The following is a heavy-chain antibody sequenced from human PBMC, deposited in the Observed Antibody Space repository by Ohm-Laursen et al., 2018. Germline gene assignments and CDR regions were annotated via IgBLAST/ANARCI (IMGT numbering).Heavy chain of an antibody. CDR3: ARDDFWSGYYYYGMDV. D-gene: IGHD3-3*01. Sequence: GSLRLSCTASGFTLSDYYMSWIRQAPGKGLEWVSYISSSGSTIYYADSVKGRFTISRDNAKNSLYLQMNSLRAEDTAVYYCARDDFWSGYYYYGMDVWGQGTTVTVSS. V-gene: IGHV3-11*01. CDR1: GFTLSDYY. CDR2: ISSSGSTI. J-gene: IGHJ6*02.